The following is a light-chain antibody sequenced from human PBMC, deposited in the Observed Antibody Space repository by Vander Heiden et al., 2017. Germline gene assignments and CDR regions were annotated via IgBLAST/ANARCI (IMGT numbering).Light chain of an antibody. Sequence: AIRMTQSPSSISASTGDRLTITCRASQGISTYLAWYQQKPGKAPKLLIDVASTLQSGVPSRFSGSGSGTDFTLTVSFLQSEDFATYYCQQYDSYPRTFGQGTKVEIK. CDR3: QQYDSYPRT. J-gene: IGKJ1*01. CDR1: QGISTY. V-gene: IGKV1-8*01. CDR2: VAS.